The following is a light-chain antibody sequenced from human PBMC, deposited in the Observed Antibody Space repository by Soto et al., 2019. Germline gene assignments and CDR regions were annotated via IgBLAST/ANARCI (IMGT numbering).Light chain of an antibody. CDR3: CSYATCTTPPIG. Sequence: QSVLTQPASVSGSPGQSITISCTGTSSDVGGYNYVSWYQQHPGKAPKFMIYDVRNRPSGVSNRFSGSKSCNTASLTISELQAQDVFYYYRCSYATCTTPPIGFAPGTKVT. CDR1: SSDVGGYNY. J-gene: IGLJ1*01. V-gene: IGLV2-14*01. CDR2: DVR.